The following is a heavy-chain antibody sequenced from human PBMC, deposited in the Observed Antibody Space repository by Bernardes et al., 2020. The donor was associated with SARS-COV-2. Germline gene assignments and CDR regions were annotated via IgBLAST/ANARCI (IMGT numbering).Heavy chain of an antibody. J-gene: IGHJ6*02. Sequence: SETLSLTCTVSGGSISSYYWSWIRQPPGKGLEWIGYIYYSGSTNYNPSLKSRVTISVDTSKNQFSLKLSSVTAADTAVYYCARGGQWLGDFWSGYYAPSYGMDVWGQGTTVTVSS. V-gene: IGHV4-59*01. D-gene: IGHD3-3*01. CDR1: GGSISSYY. CDR3: ARGGQWLGDFWSGYYAPSYGMDV. CDR2: IYYSGST.